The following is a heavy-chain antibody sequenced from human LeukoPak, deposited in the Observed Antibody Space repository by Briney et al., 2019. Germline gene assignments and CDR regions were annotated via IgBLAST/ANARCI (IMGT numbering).Heavy chain of an antibody. CDR2: ISGSGGST. J-gene: IGHJ4*02. CDR1: GFTFSSYA. D-gene: IGHD2-21*01. CDR3: ARAYCGGDCYISGSLFHYFDY. V-gene: IGHV3-23*01. Sequence: AGGSLRLSCAASGFTFSSYAMSWVRQAPGKGLEWVSAISGSGGSTYYADSVKGRFTISRDNSKKTMYLQMKRLRAKDTSVYYCARAYCGGDCYISGSLFHYFDYWGQGTLVTVSS.